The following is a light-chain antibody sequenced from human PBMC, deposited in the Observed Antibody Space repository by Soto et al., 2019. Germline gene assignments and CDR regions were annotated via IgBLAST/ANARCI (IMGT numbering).Light chain of an antibody. CDR3: QSYDSSLSVYV. Sequence: QAVVTQPPSVSGAPGQRVTISCTGSSSNIGAGYDVHWYQQLPGAAPRLLIYGDTNRPSGVPDRFSGSKFDTSASLAITGLQAVDEADYYCQSYDSSLSVYVFGTGTKVTVL. CDR2: GDT. V-gene: IGLV1-40*01. J-gene: IGLJ1*01. CDR1: SSNIGAGYD.